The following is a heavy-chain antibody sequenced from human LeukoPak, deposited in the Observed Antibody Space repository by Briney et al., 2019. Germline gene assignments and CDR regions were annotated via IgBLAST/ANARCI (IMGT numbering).Heavy chain of an antibody. J-gene: IGHJ4*02. CDR1: GFTFSSYG. V-gene: IGHV3-30*18. CDR3: AKDSGWYYFDY. D-gene: IGHD6-19*01. Sequence: GGSLRLSCSASGFTFSSYGMHWVRQAPGKGLEWVAVISYDGSNKYYADSVKGRFTISRDNSKNTLYLQMNSLRAEDTAVYYCAKDSGWYYFDYWGQGTLVTVSS. CDR2: ISYDGSNK.